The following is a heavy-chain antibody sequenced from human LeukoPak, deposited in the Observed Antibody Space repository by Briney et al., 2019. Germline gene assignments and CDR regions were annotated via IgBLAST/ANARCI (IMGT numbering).Heavy chain of an antibody. CDR3: VKDRSSSWAFDY. Sequence: GGSLRLSCAASGFTFSSYGMHWVRQAPGKGLEWVAVISYDGSNKYCADSVKGRFTISRDNSKNTLYLQMNSLRAEDTAVYYCVKDRSSSWAFDYWGQGTLVTVSS. J-gene: IGHJ4*02. D-gene: IGHD2-2*01. CDR2: ISYDGSNK. V-gene: IGHV3-30*18. CDR1: GFTFSSYG.